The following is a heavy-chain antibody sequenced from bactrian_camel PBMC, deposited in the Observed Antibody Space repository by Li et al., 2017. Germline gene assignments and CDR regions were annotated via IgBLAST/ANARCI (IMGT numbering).Heavy chain of an antibody. CDR3: AAECAPDEAGGFRY. J-gene: IGHJ6*01. V-gene: IGHV3S54*01. Sequence: VQLVESGGESVQAGESLNLSCIASGKPNSVNAWGWFRQAVGQEREAVAAVYRVGGSAFYADSVKGRFTFSQDNAQKTLYLQMDSLKPEDTAMYYCAAECAPDEAGGFRYWGQGTQVTVS. CDR1: GKPNSVNA. CDR2: VYRVGGSA. D-gene: IGHD6*01.